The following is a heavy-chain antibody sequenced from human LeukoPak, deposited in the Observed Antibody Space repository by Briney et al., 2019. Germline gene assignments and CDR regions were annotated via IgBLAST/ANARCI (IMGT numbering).Heavy chain of an antibody. V-gene: IGHV1-69*05. CDR1: GGTFSSYA. J-gene: IGHJ3*02. Sequence: ASVKVSCKASGGTFSSYAISWVRQAPGQGLEWMGGIIPIFGTANYAQKFQGRVTITTDESTSTAYMALSSLRSENTAVYYCARRGYSYGNPLDAFDIWGQGTMVTVSS. D-gene: IGHD5-18*01. CDR3: ARRGYSYGNPLDAFDI. CDR2: IIPIFGTA.